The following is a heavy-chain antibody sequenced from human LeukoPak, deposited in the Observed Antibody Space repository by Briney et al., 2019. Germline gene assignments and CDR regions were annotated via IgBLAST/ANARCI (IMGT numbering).Heavy chain of an antibody. CDR1: GFTFSSYA. V-gene: IGHV3-23*01. Sequence: GGSLRLSCAASGFTFSSYAMSWVRQAPGKGLEWVSAISGSGGSTYYADSVKGRFTISRDNSKNTLYLQMNSLRAEDTAVYYCARARTTVTTFYYYYGMDVWGQGTTVTVSS. D-gene: IGHD4-17*01. CDR2: ISGSGGST. CDR3: ARARTTVTTFYYYYGMDV. J-gene: IGHJ6*02.